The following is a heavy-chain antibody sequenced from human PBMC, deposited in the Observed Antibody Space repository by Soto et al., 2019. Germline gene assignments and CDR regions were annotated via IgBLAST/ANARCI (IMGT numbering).Heavy chain of an antibody. CDR3: ARSQGGSSSLDIYYYYYYGMDV. CDR2: IIPIFGTA. V-gene: IGHV1-69*01. D-gene: IGHD2-15*01. CDR1: GGTFSSYA. Sequence: QVQLVQSGAEVKKPGSSVKVSCKAPGGTFSSYAISWVRQAPGQGLEWMGGIIPIFGTAKYAQKFQGRVTITADESTSTGYTELRSLRSEDTAVYYCARSQGGSSSLDIYYYYYYGMDVWGQGTTVTVSS. J-gene: IGHJ6*02.